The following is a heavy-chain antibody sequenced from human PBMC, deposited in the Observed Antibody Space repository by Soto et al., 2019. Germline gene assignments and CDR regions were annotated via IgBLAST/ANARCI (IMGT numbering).Heavy chain of an antibody. Sequence: NPSETLSLTCTVSGDSIISSNSRFFCTGQPPWSGLEYIGSVYYGGAIFYSGNIYYNPSLKSRVTISVDTSKNQFSLRLSSVTAADTGVYYCVRYDRINMKPYSPEGFHIWGQGTMVTVSS. CDR1: GDSIISSNSR. V-gene: IGHV4-39*01. J-gene: IGHJ3*02. D-gene: IGHD3-3*02. CDR3: VRYDRINMKPYSPEGFHI. CDR2: VYYGGAIFYSGNI.